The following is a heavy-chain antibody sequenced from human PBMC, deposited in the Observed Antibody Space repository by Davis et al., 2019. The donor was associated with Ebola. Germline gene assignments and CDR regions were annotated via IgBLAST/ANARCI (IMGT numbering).Heavy chain of an antibody. J-gene: IGHJ6*02. CDR1: GFTFSSYG. CDR3: ARDSSSWTVSYYYYGMDV. D-gene: IGHD6-13*01. CDR2: IWYDGSNK. V-gene: IGHV3-33*01. Sequence: GSLRLSCAASGFTFSSYGMHWVRQAPGKGLEWVAVIWYDGSNKYYADSVKGRFTISRDNSKNTLYLQMNSLRDEDTAVYYCARDSSSWTVSYYYYGMDVWGQGTTVTVSS.